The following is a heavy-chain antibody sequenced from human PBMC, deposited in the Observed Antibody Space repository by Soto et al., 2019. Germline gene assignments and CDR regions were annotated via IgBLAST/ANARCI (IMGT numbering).Heavy chain of an antibody. CDR1: GFTFSSYC. D-gene: IGHD3-16*01. Sequence: GGSMRVSCAASGFTFSSYCMHWVRQNPGKGLEWVAVISYDGSNKYYADSVKGRFTISRDNSKNTLYLQMNSLRAEDTAVYYCAKPSRMGAYYYYGMDVWGQGTTVTVSS. CDR2: ISYDGSNK. J-gene: IGHJ6*02. CDR3: AKPSRMGAYYYYGMDV. V-gene: IGHV3-30*18.